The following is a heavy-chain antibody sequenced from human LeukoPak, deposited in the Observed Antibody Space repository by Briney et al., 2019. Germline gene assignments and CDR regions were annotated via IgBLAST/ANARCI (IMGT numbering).Heavy chain of an antibody. CDR1: GYTLTELS. D-gene: IGHD5-18*01. J-gene: IGHJ4*02. V-gene: IGHV1-24*01. CDR3: ATGAMAGRTIDY. CDR2: FDPEDGET. Sequence: ASVKVSCKVSGYTLTELSMHWVRQAPGKGLEWMGGFDPEDGETIYAQKFQGRVTMTEDTPTDTAYMELSSLRSEDTAVYYCATGAMAGRTIDYWGQGTLVTVSS.